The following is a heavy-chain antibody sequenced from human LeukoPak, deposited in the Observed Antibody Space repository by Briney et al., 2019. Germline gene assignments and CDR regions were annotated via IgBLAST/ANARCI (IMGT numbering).Heavy chain of an antibody. V-gene: IGHV3-23*01. Sequence: GGSLRLSCAASGFTFSSYAMNWVRQAPGKGLEWVSGISGSGGSTYYADSVKGRFTISRDNSKNTLYLQMNSLRAEDTAVYYCANLVAAAGTDYWGQGTLVTVSS. J-gene: IGHJ4*02. CDR2: ISGSGGST. D-gene: IGHD6-13*01. CDR3: ANLVAAAGTDY. CDR1: GFTFSSYA.